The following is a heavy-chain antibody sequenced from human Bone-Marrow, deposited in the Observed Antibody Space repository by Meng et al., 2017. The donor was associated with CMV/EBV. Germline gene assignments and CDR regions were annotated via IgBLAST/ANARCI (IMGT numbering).Heavy chain of an antibody. V-gene: IGHV1-3*01. CDR2: INADNGDT. J-gene: IGHJ4*02. D-gene: IGHD2-8*02. CDR3: VKDRGGTGDFDF. Sequence: SCQTVGYTFPAYAIHWVRQAPGQRFEWMGWINADNGDTQYSQKVQGRVIITRDRSASTSYMALNNLRPDDTAIYYCVKDRGGTGDFDFWGQGTLVTVSS. CDR1: GYTFPAYA.